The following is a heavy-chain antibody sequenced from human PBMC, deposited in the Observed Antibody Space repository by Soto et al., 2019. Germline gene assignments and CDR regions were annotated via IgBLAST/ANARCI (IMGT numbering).Heavy chain of an antibody. D-gene: IGHD3-10*01. V-gene: IGHV1-18*01. CDR1: GYTFTSYG. CDR2: ISAHNGNT. J-gene: IGHJ4*02. CDR3: LRVSYGYY. Sequence: QVHLVQSGAEVTKPGASVKVSCKASGYTFTSYGITWVRQAPGQGLECMGWISAHNGNTDYAQKLQGRVIGTRDTSTSTAYMELRSLRSDDTAVYYYLRVSYGYYWGQGALVTVAS.